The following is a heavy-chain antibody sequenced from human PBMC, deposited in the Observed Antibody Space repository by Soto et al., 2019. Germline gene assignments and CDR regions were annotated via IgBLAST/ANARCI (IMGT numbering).Heavy chain of an antibody. CDR1: GDSVSSTSAA. CDR2: TYYRSNWYS. D-gene: IGHD6-19*01. V-gene: IGHV6-1*01. CDR3: ARGSYYSGWV. Sequence: PSQTLSLTCAISGDSVSSTSAAWSWIRQSPSRGLEWLGRTYYRSNWYSDYAVSVKGRITINPDTSKNRFSLQLNSVTPEDTAVYYCARGSYYSGWVWGQGTLVTVSS. J-gene: IGHJ4*02.